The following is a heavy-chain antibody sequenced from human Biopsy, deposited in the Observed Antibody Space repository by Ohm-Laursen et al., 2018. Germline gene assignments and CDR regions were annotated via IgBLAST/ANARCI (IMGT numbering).Heavy chain of an antibody. CDR2: INHSGRT. CDR3: VRGVDYYDPYHYYALDV. CDR1: GESFNGYY. D-gene: IGHD3-22*01. Sequence: GTLSLICVVYGESFNGYYWSWIRQTPGKGLEWIGEINHSGRTNYNPSLKSRVTISVDTSKNQFSLKVRSVTAADTAVYYCVRGVDYYDPYHYYALDVWGQGTTVTVSS. J-gene: IGHJ6*02. V-gene: IGHV4-34*01.